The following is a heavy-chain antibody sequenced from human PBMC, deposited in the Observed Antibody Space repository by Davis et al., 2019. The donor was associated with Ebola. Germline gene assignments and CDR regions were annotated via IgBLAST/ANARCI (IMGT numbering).Heavy chain of an antibody. Sequence: GESLKISCEASGFTFSSYWMSWVRQAPGKGLEWVANIKEDGSEKYYVDSVKGRFTISRDNAKNSLFLQMNSLRAEDTAVYYCAKGSPVTTWGDDYWGQGTLVTVSS. CDR2: IKEDGSEK. D-gene: IGHD4-17*01. J-gene: IGHJ4*02. V-gene: IGHV3-7*03. CDR3: AKGSPVTTWGDDY. CDR1: GFTFSSYW.